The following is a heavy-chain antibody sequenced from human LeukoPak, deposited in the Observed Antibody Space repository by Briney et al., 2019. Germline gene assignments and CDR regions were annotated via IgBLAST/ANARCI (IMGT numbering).Heavy chain of an antibody. V-gene: IGHV3-30*04. CDR3: ARAFRPAATPYYYGMDV. CDR1: GFTFSSYA. J-gene: IGHJ6*04. CDR2: ISYDGSNK. D-gene: IGHD2-2*01. Sequence: GGSLRLSCAASGFTFSSYAMHWVRQAPGKGLEWVAVISYDGSNKYYADSVKGRFTISRDNSKNTLYLQMNSLRAEETAVYYCARAFRPAATPYYYGMDVWGKGTTVTVFS.